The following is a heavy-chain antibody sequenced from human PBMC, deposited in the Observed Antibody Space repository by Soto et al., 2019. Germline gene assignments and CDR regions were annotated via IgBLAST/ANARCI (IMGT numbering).Heavy chain of an antibody. CDR3: VRDDCSGGSCDFY. D-gene: IGHD2-15*01. Sequence: QVQLVQSGAEVKKPGASVKVSCKASGYTFIRYNIHWVRQAPGQGLEWTGMINPSGARTSYAQKFQGRVTMNRDTSTRTVYMEVRSLRPDDTAVYYCVRDDCSGGSCDFYWGQGTLVTVSS. CDR2: INPSGART. V-gene: IGHV1-46*03. J-gene: IGHJ4*02. CDR1: GYTFIRYN.